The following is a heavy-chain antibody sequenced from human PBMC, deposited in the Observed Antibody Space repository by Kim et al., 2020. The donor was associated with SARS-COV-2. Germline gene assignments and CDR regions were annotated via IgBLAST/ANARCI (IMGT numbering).Heavy chain of an antibody. Sequence: GGSLRLSCAASGFTFSNYCMNWVRQAPGKGLEWVSSISISSSFIYYADSVKGRFTISRDNAKNTLYLQMNSLRAEDTAVYYCARDRGARILWFSGGDAFDIWRQGTIVRVSS. CDR1: GFTFSNYC. J-gene: IGHJ3*02. CDR3: ARDRGARILWFSGGDAFDI. CDR2: ISISSSFI. D-gene: IGHD3-10*01. V-gene: IGHV3-21*01.